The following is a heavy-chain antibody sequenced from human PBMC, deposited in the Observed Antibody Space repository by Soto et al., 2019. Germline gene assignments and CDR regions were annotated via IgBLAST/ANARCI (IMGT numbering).Heavy chain of an antibody. CDR2: INAGNGNT. D-gene: IGHD3-10*01. Sequence: QVQLVQSGAEVKKPGASVKVSCKASGYTFTSYAMHWVRQAPGQRLEWMGWINAGNGNTKYSQKFQGSLTITRYASASTAYMELSSLRSEDTAVYYCARSRLEITMVRGVIIPFDPWGQGTLVTVFS. V-gene: IGHV1-3*01. CDR3: ARSRLEITMVRGVIIPFDP. CDR1: GYTFTSYA. J-gene: IGHJ5*02.